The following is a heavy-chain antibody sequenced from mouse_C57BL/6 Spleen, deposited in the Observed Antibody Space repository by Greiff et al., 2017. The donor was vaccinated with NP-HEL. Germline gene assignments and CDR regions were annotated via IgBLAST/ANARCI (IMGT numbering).Heavy chain of an antibody. CDR3: ARGGEVYAMDY. CDR2: INPYNGGT. Sequence: VQLQQSGPVLVKPGASVKMSCKASGYTFTDYYMNWVKQSHGKSLEWIGVINPYNGGTSYNQKFKGKATLTVDKSSSTAYMELNSLTSEDSAVYYCARGGEVYAMDYWGQGTSVTVSS. J-gene: IGHJ4*01. CDR1: GYTFTDYY. V-gene: IGHV1-19*01.